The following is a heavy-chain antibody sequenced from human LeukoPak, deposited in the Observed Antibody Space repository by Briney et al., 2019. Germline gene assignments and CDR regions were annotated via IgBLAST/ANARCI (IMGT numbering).Heavy chain of an antibody. CDR3: TRGSDGRVLPDAIDY. CDR1: GITFINYN. Sequence: GGSLRLSCAASGITFINYNMNWVRQAPGKGLEWVSSISSSGRYIYYADSVRGRFTISRDNAKNSLYLQMNSLRAEDTAMYYCTRGSDGRVLPDAIDYWGQGTLVTVSS. J-gene: IGHJ4*02. D-gene: IGHD2-2*01. CDR2: ISSSGRYI. V-gene: IGHV3-21*06.